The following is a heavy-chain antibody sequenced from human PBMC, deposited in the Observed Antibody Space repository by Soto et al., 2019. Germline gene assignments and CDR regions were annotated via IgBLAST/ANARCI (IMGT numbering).Heavy chain of an antibody. CDR1: GSTFSNYA. J-gene: IGHJ4*02. Sequence: PGGSLRLSCAASGSTFSNYAMSWVRQAPGKGLEWVSLISATGGGTYYADSVKGRFTISRDNSHNTLYLQVHSLTAEDTAVYYCAKDRREGGNSAFYFDFWGQGAQVTVSS. CDR3: AKDRREGGNSAFYFDF. V-gene: IGHV3-23*01. CDR2: ISATGGGT. D-gene: IGHD3-16*01.